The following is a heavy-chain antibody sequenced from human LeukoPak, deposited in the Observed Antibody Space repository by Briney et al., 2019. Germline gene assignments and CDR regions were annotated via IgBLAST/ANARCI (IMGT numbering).Heavy chain of an antibody. D-gene: IGHD6-6*01. J-gene: IGHJ4*02. CDR2: IYYSGST. V-gene: IGHV4-30-4*08. Sequence: PSETLSLTCTVSGGSISSGGYYWSWIRQHPGKGLEWIGYIYYSGSTYYNPSLKSRVTISVDTSKNQFSLKLSSVTAADTAVYYCARFPPIAARPYFDYWGQGTLVTVSS. CDR1: GGSISSGGYY. CDR3: ARFPPIAARPYFDY.